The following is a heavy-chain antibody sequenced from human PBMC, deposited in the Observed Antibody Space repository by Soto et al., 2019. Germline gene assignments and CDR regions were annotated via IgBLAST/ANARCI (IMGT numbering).Heavy chain of an antibody. CDR2: IYYSGST. CDR1: GGSVSSGSYY. V-gene: IGHV4-61*01. J-gene: IGHJ6*02. D-gene: IGHD2-21*02. Sequence: PSETLSLTCTVSGGSVSSGSYYWSWIRQPPGKGLEWIGYIYYSGSTNYNPSLKSRVTISVDTSKNQFSLKLSSVTAADTAVYYCARDRHIVVVTATYGMAVWGQGTTVTVPS. CDR3: ARDRHIVVVTATYGMAV.